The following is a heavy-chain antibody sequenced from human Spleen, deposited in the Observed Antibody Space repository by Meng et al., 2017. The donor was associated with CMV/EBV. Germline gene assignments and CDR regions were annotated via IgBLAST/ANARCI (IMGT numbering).Heavy chain of an antibody. J-gene: IGHJ4*02. CDR3: ARDAGIAWPFDY. D-gene: IGHD2-21*01. Sequence: GGSLRLSCAASGLTFSNSGMSWVRQAPGKGLDWVSTISGGGDNTHYADSVKGRFTISRDNSKDTLYLQMDSLRVEDTAIYYCARDAGIAWPFDYWGQETPVTVSS. V-gene: IGHV3-23*01. CDR1: GLTFSNSG. CDR2: ISGGGDNT.